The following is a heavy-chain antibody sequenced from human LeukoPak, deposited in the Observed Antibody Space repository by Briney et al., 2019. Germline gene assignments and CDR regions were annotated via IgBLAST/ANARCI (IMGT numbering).Heavy chain of an antibody. Sequence: SETLSLTCTVSGGSISGYYWSWIRQPAGKGLEWIGRIYSSGSTNYNPSLKSRVTMSVDTSKNQFSLNLTSVTAADTAVYYCARGDGSGAPYYYGMDVWGQGTTVTVCS. CDR3: ARGDGSGAPYYYGMDV. CDR1: GGSISGYY. CDR2: IYSSGST. V-gene: IGHV4-4*07. D-gene: IGHD3-10*01. J-gene: IGHJ6*02.